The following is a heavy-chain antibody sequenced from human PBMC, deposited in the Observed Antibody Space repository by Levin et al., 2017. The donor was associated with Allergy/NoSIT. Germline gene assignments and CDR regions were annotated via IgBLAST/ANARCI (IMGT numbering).Heavy chain of an antibody. CDR2: IGDTSSHT. V-gene: IGHV3-11*05. D-gene: IGHD3-10*01. CDR3: TRDTNYYGSGSNYNVGYFQF. CDR1: GFIISDYY. J-gene: IGHJ1*01. Sequence: GGSLRLSCAASGFIISDYYMSWIRQAPGKGLEWVSYIGDTSSHTNYADSVKGRFTISRDSAKNSLYLQMNSLTAEDTAVYYCTRDTNYYGSGSNYNVGYFQFWGQGTLVTVSS.